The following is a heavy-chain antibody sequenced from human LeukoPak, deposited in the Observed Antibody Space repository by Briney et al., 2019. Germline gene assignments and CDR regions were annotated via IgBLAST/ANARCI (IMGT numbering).Heavy chain of an antibody. V-gene: IGHV4-34*01. D-gene: IGHD3-16*01. CDR1: GGSFSGYY. J-gene: IGHJ4*02. Sequence: SETLSLTCAVSGGSFSGYYWSWIRQPPGKGLEWIGEINHSGSTNYNPSLKSRVTISVDTSKNQFSLKLSSVTAADTAVYYCARYSYDYVWGSYAYWGQGTLVTVSS. CDR3: ARYSYDYVWGSYAY. CDR2: INHSGST.